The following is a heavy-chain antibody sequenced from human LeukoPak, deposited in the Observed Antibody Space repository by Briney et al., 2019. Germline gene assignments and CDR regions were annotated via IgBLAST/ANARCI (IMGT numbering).Heavy chain of an antibody. J-gene: IGHJ3*02. CDR3: AKARFTQSSADAFDI. CDR1: GFTFSSYA. CDR2: ISGSGSST. V-gene: IGHV3-23*01. Sequence: PGGSLRLSCAASGFTFSSYAMTWVRQAPGKGLQWVSAISGSGSSTYYADSVKGRFTTSRDNSKNTLYLQMNSLRAEDTAPYYCAKARFTQSSADAFDIWGQGTMVTVSS. D-gene: IGHD3-22*01.